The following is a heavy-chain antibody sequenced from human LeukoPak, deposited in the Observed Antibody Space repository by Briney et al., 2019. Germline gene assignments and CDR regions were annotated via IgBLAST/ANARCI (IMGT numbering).Heavy chain of an antibody. Sequence: PGGSLRLSCAVSRLTFSSSWMDWVRQAPGKGLEWVASINPDGNKKYSADSVKGRFTISRDNAENSLHLQMNSLRVEDTAFYYCARDLAYSRLDYWGQGMLVTVSS. D-gene: IGHD5-18*01. J-gene: IGHJ4*02. CDR3: ARDLAYSRLDY. CDR2: INPDGNKK. CDR1: RLTFSSSW. V-gene: IGHV3-7*01.